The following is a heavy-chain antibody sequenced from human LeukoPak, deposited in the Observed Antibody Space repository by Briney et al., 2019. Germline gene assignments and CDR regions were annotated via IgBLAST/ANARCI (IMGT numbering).Heavy chain of an antibody. V-gene: IGHV3-66*01. Sequence: GGSLRLSCAASGFSVSSTYMGWVRQAPGKGLEWVSVLYTAGYADFAESVRGRFIISRDTSKSTFLLQMNNLTVADTAVYYCASVGRPHHTYDITGHRDYWGRGTLVVVSS. D-gene: IGHD5-18*01. CDR1: GFSVSSTY. J-gene: IGHJ4*02. CDR3: ASVGRPHHTYDITGHRDY. CDR2: LYTAGYA.